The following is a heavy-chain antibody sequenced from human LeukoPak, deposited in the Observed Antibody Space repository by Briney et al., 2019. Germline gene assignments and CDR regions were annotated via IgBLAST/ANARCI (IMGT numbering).Heavy chain of an antibody. Sequence: ASVKVSCKASGGTFSSYTISWVRQAPGQGLEWMGRIIPILGIANYAQKFQGRVTITADKSTSTAYMELSSLRSEDTAVYYCARHVDTAMVIWDHNYYYYGMDVWGQGTTVTVSS. V-gene: IGHV1-69*02. CDR2: IIPILGIA. CDR3: ARHVDTAMVIWDHNYYYYGMDV. CDR1: GGTFSSYT. D-gene: IGHD5-18*01. J-gene: IGHJ6*02.